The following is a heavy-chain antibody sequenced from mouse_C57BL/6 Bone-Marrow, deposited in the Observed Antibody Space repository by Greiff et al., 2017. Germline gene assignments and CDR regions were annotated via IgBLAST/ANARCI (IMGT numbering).Heavy chain of an antibody. CDR1: GFTFSNYW. V-gene: IGHV6-3*01. CDR2: IRLKSDNYAT. CDR3: TRDNYVGEYASDN. Sequence: EVKVEESGGGLVQPGGSLKLSCVASGFTFSNYWMNWVRQSPEKGLEWDAQIRLKSDNYATHYAESVKGRFTISRYDSKSSVYLQMNNIRAEDTGIDYCTRDNYVGEYASDNCDRGTAVTVSS. J-gene: IGHJ4*01. D-gene: IGHD6-1*02.